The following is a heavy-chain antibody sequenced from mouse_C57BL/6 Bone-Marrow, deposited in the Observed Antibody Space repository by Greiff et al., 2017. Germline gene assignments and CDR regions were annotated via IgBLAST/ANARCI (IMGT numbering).Heavy chain of an antibody. CDR3: ARCDYGNPEAWFAY. CDR1: GYAFSSSW. V-gene: IGHV1-82*01. Sequence: QVQLQQSGPELVKPGASVKISCKASGYAFSSSWMNWVKQRPGKGLEWIGRIYPGDGDTNYNGKFKGKATLTADKSSSTAYMKLSSLTSEDSAVYVCARCDYGNPEAWFAYWGQGTLVTVSA. CDR2: IYPGDGDT. J-gene: IGHJ3*01. D-gene: IGHD2-1*01.